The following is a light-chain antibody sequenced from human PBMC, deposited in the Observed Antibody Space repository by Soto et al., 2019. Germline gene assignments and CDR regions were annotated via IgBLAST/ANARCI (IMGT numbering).Light chain of an antibody. CDR1: QSVSSSY. V-gene: IGKV3-20*01. CDR3: QQYGSSLSIT. Sequence: EIVLTQSPGTLSLSPGERATLSCRASQSVSSSYLAWYQQKPGQAPRLLIYGASSRATGIPDRFSGSGSGTDFTLTIRRLETEDFAVYYCQQYGSSLSITFGQGTRLEIK. CDR2: GAS. J-gene: IGKJ5*01.